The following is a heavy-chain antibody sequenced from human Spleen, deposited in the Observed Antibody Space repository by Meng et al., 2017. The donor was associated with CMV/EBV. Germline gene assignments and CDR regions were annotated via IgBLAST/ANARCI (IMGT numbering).Heavy chain of an antibody. J-gene: IGHJ4*02. CDR3: AKKLAGPTYFFDY. D-gene: IGHD6-19*01. CDR1: GFIFDDYA. Sequence: GGSLRLSCAASGFIFDDYAMHWVRQAPGKGLEWVSGISWNSGSVGYADSVKGRFTISRDNSKNSLYLQMNSLRVEDTALYYCAKKLAGPTYFFDYWGQETLVTVSS. CDR2: ISWNSGSV. V-gene: IGHV3-9*01.